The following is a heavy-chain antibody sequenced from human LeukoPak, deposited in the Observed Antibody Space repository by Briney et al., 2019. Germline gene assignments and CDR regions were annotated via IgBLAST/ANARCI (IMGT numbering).Heavy chain of an antibody. Sequence: ASVKVSCKASGYTFTGYYMHWVRQAPGQGLEWMGWINPNSGGTNYAQKFQGRVTMTRDTSISTAYMELSRLRSDDTAVYYCARGAGFSSSAYSSSSGDYWGQGTLVTVSS. CDR3: ARGAGFSSSAYSSSSGDY. J-gene: IGHJ4*02. CDR2: INPNSGGT. V-gene: IGHV1-2*02. D-gene: IGHD6-6*01. CDR1: GYTFTGYY.